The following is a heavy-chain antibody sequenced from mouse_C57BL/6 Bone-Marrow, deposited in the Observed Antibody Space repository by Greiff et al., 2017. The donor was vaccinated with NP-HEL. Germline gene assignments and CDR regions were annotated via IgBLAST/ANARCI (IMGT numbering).Heavy chain of an antibody. CDR2: ISSGGDYI. D-gene: IGHD1-1*01. V-gene: IGHV5-9-1*02. CDR1: GFTFSSYA. CDR3: TSGHYYGSSFAY. Sequence: EVHLVESGEGLVKPGGSLKLSCAASGFTFSSYAMSWVRQTPEKRLEWVAYISSGGDYIYYADTVKGRFTISRDNARNTLYLQMSSLKSEDTAMYYCTSGHYYGSSFAYWGQGTLVTVSA. J-gene: IGHJ3*01.